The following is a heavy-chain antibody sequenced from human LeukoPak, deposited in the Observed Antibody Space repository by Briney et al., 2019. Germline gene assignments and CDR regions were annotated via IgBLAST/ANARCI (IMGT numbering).Heavy chain of an antibody. CDR1: GFAFSTYA. D-gene: IGHD3-22*01. Sequence: GGSLRLSCVASGFAFSTYAMSWVRQAPGKGLEWVSGISGSGGSTYYADSVKGEFTISRDNSKNTLYLQMNTLRAEDTAVYYCAKGFRDYYDSGRYLYYFAYWGQGTLVTVPS. CDR3: AKGFRDYYDSGRYLYYFAY. V-gene: IGHV3-23*01. J-gene: IGHJ4*02. CDR2: ISGSGGST.